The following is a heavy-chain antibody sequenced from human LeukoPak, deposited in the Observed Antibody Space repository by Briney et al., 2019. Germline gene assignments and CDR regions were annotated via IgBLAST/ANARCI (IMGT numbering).Heavy chain of an antibody. D-gene: IGHD3-10*01. CDR1: GFTFSDYY. Sequence: GGSLRLSCMASGFTFSDYYMTWIRQAPGKGLEWVSHISGDGIHTNYADSVKGRFTISRDNAKNSLFLQVNSLRVEDTAVYYCARPLGPGSGWFDLWGQGTLVTVSS. CDR2: ISGDGIHT. J-gene: IGHJ5*02. CDR3: ARPLGPGSGWFDL. V-gene: IGHV3-11*06.